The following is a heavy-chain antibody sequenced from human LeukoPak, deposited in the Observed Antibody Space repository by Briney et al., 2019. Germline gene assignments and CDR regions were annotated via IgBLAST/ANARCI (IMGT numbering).Heavy chain of an antibody. CDR1: GFTVSSNY. V-gene: IGHV3-53*01. J-gene: IGHJ4*02. Sequence: GGSLRLSCAASGFTVSSNYMSWVRQAPGKGLEWVSVIYSGGSTYYADSVKGRFTISRDNSKNTLYLQMNSLRAEDTAVYYCAKDYYDSSGYYYGSFDYWGQGTLVTVSS. CDR2: IYSGGST. D-gene: IGHD3-22*01. CDR3: AKDYYDSSGYYYGSFDY.